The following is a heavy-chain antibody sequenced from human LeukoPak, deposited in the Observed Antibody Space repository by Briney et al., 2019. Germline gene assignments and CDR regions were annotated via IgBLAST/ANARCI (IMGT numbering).Heavy chain of an antibody. V-gene: IGHV4-34*01. CDR2: INHSGST. J-gene: IGHJ5*02. Sequence: SETLSLTCAVYGGSFSGYYWSWIRQPPGKGLEWIGEINHSGSTNYNPSLKSRVTISVDTSKNQFSLKLSTVTAADTAVYYCARALHWFDPWGQGTLVTVFS. CDR1: GGSFSGYY. CDR3: ARALHWFDP.